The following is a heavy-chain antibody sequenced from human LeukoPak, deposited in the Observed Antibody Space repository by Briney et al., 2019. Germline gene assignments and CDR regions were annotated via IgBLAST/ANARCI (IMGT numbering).Heavy chain of an antibody. CDR2: ISAYNGNT. J-gene: IGHJ4*02. V-gene: IGHV1-18*01. CDR3: ARDRSNGDY. D-gene: IGHD2-8*01. CDR1: GGTFSSYA. Sequence: GASVKLSCKASGGTFSSYAISWLRQAPGQGLEWMGWISAYNGNTDYAQKLQGRVTMTTVTSTNTVYMELRSLTSDDTAVYYCARDRSNGDYWGQGTLVTVSS.